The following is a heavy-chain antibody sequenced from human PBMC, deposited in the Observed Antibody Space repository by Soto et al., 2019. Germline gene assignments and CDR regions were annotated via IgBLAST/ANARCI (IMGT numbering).Heavy chain of an antibody. V-gene: IGHV3-11*01. Sequence: RGSLRLSCGASGFPFSNYYMSWIRKAPGKGLEWVSYSISTGRTIYYSDSVKGRFTVSIDKAQNSLSLQLYSPRLEDASVYFCARSYSSAWEFDYGPQGTEVTVSS. CDR3: ARSYSSAWEFDY. CDR1: GFPFSNYY. J-gene: IGHJ4*02. D-gene: IGHD6-19*01. CDR2: SISTGRTI.